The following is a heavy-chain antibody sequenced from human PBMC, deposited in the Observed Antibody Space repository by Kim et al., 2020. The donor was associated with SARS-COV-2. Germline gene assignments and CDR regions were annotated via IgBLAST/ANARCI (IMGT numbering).Heavy chain of an antibody. Sequence: GGSLRLSCAASGFSFSDSWMYWVRQAPGKGLVWLSRIKTDGSYTSYADSVRGRFTIARDNAKNTLFLQMNSLTVEDTGVYFCTNLKGGSWGGGTLVTVTS. V-gene: IGHV3-74*01. CDR3: TNLKGGS. D-gene: IGHD3-16*01. CDR2: IKTDGSYT. J-gene: IGHJ4*02. CDR1: GFSFSDSW.